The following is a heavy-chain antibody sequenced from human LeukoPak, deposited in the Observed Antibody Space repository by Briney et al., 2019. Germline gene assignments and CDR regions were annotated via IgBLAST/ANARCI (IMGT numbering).Heavy chain of an antibody. CDR3: AKLPLRSAIGSVY. CDR1: GFTFSSYG. V-gene: IGHV3-30*02. J-gene: IGHJ4*02. Sequence: PGGSLRLSCAASGFTFSSYGMHWVRQAPGKGLEWVAFLRFDGSNKYYADSVKGRFTISRDNSRNTLYLQMNSQRAEDSAVYYCAKLPLRSAIGSVYWGQGTLVTVSS. CDR2: LRFDGSNK. D-gene: IGHD2-2*02.